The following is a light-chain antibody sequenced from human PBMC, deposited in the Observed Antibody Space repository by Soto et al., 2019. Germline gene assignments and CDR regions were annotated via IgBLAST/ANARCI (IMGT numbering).Light chain of an antibody. CDR2: GAS. J-gene: IGKJ1*01. CDR3: QQYGSSGT. Sequence: EIVLTQSPGTLSLSPGERATLSCRASQSVSSNSFAWYQQKPGQAPRLLIYGASSRATGIPDRFSGSGSGTDFTLTISRLEPEDFAVYYCQQYGSSGTFGQGTKVDIK. CDR1: QSVSSNS. V-gene: IGKV3-20*01.